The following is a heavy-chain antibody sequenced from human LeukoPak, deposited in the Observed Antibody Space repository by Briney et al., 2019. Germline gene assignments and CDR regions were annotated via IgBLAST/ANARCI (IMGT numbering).Heavy chain of an antibody. CDR1: GFTFSSYS. Sequence: GGSLRLSCAASGFTFSSYSMNWVRQAPGKGLEWVSSISSSSSYVYYADSVKGRFTISRDNAKNSLYLQMNSLRAEDTAVYYCARSMTTVTTRFFDLWGRGTLVTVSS. CDR2: ISSSSSYV. CDR3: ARSMTTVTTRFFDL. D-gene: IGHD4-17*01. V-gene: IGHV3-21*01. J-gene: IGHJ2*01.